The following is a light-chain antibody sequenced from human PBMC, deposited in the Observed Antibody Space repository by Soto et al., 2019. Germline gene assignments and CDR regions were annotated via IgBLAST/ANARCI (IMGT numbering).Light chain of an antibody. CDR1: QTISSW. V-gene: IGKV1-5*03. CDR2: KAS. J-gene: IGKJ2*01. Sequence: DIQMTQSPTTLSASVGDRVTITCRASQTISSWLAWYQQKPGKDPKLLIYKASTLKSGVPSRFSGSGSGTEFTLTISSLQPDDFATYYCQDYNIYLEGFG. CDR3: QDYNIYLEG.